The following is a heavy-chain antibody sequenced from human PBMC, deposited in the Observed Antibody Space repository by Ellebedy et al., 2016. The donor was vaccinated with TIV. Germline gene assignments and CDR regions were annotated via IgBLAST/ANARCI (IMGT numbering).Heavy chain of an antibody. V-gene: IGHV3-48*01. CDR3: ARGASWSAITGLDY. CDR2: ISSSSSTI. CDR1: GFTYSSYS. J-gene: IGHJ4*02. Sequence: GESLKISCAASGFTYSSYSMNWVRQAPGKGLEWGSYISSSSSTIYYADSVKGRFTISRDNAKNSLYLQMNSLRVEDTAVYYCARGASWSAITGLDYWGQGTLVTVSS. D-gene: IGHD3-3*01.